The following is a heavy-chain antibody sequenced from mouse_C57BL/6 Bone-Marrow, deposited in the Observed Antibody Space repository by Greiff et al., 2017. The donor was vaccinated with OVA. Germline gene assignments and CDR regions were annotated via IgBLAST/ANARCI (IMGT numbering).Heavy chain of an antibody. V-gene: IGHV5-4*01. CDR2: ISAGGSYT. Sequence: EVKLVESGGGFVKPGGSLKLSCAASGFTFSSYAMPWVRQTPEKRLEWVATISAGGSYTYYTDNVKGRFTISRDNAKNDLYLQMSHLKSEDTAMYYCARECSNDDMYFDYWGQGTTLTVSS. J-gene: IGHJ2*01. CDR1: GFTFSSYA. D-gene: IGHD2-12*01. CDR3: ARECSNDDMYFDY.